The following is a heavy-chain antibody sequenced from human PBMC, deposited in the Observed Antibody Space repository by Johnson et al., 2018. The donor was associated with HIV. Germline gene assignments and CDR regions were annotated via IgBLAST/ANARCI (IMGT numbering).Heavy chain of an antibody. D-gene: IGHD1-1*01. V-gene: IGHV3-30-3*01. CDR1: GFTFSSYA. Sequence: QVQLVESGGGVVQPGRSLRLSCAASGFTFSSYAMHWVRQAPGKGLEWVAVISYDGSNTYYADSVKGRFTISRDNSKNTLYLQMNSLRAEDTAVCYCAREGWGERDIWGQGTMVTVSS. CDR3: AREGWGERDI. J-gene: IGHJ3*02. CDR2: ISYDGSNT.